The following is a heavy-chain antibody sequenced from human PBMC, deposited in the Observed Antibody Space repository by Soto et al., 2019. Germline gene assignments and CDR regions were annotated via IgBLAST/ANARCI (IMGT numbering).Heavy chain of an antibody. CDR3: ARRGHSYGYNWFAP. D-gene: IGHD5-18*01. CDR2: IIPIFGTA. J-gene: IGHJ5*02. Sequence: QVQLVQSGAEVKKPGSSVKVSCKASGGTFSSYAISWVRQAPGQGLEWMGGIIPIFGTANYAQKFQVRVTIPADESTSTAYMELSSLRSEDPAVYYCARRGHSYGYNWFAPWGQGTLVTVSS. CDR1: GGTFSSYA. V-gene: IGHV1-69*01.